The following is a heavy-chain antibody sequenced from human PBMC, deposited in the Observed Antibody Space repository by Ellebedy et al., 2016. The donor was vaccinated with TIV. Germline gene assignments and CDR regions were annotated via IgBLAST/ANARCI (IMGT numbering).Heavy chain of an antibody. CDR1: GFTFSTYG. CDR2: ISSDGNGK. Sequence: GESLKISCAASGFTFSTYGMHWVRQAPGKGLEWVAIISSDGNGKYYADSVKGRFTLASDNSKDTVYLQMNSLRAEDTAVYYCASRYTTWSGRECWGQGTLVTVSS. V-gene: IGHV3-30-3*01. CDR3: ASRYTTWSGREC. J-gene: IGHJ4*02. D-gene: IGHD2-2*02.